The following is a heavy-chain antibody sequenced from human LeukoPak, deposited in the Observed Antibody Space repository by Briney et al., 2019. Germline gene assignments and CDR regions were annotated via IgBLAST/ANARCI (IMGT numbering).Heavy chain of an antibody. CDR1: GFTFDDYG. J-gene: IGHJ6*03. Sequence: GSLRLSCAASGFTFDDYGMSWVRQAPGKGLEWIGEINHSGSTNYNPSLKSRVTISVDTSKNQFSLKLSSVTAADTAVYYCAYRTSTYYDFWSGYLPRYMDVWGKGTTVTVSS. D-gene: IGHD3-3*01. V-gene: IGHV4-34*08. CDR2: INHSGST. CDR3: AYRTSTYYDFWSGYLPRYMDV.